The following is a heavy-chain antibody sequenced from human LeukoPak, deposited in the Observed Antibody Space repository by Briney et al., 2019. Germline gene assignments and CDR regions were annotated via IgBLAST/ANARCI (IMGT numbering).Heavy chain of an antibody. CDR3: VRGQERSNWFDP. CDR1: GGSISSYY. Sequence: SGTLSLTCTVSGGSISSYYWNWIRQPPGKGLEWIGYIYYSGSTNYNPSLKSRVHISVDTSNNQFFLKLNSVTAADTAMYFCVRGQERSNWFDPWGQGTLVTVSS. J-gene: IGHJ5*02. CDR2: IYYSGST. V-gene: IGHV4-59*01.